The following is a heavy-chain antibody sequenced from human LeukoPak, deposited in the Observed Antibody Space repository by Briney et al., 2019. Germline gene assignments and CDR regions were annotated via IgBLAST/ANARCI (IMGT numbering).Heavy chain of an antibody. CDR2: IYYSGST. V-gene: IGHV4-34*01. CDR3: ASVIAAAGTRFDY. Sequence: SETLSLTCAVYGGSFSGYYWSWIRQPPGKGLEWIGSIYYSGSTYYNPSLKSRVTISVDTSKNQFSLKLSSVTAADTAVYYCASVIAAAGTRFDYWGQGTLVTVSS. D-gene: IGHD6-13*01. CDR1: GGSFSGYY. J-gene: IGHJ4*02.